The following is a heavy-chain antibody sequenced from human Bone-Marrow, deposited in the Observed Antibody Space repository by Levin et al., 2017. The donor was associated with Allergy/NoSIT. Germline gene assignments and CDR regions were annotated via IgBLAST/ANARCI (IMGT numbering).Heavy chain of an antibody. D-gene: IGHD6-13*01. J-gene: IGHJ4*02. V-gene: IGHV1-2*02. Sequence: ASVKVSCTVSGYTFTDYYIHWVRQTPGQGLEWIGWIDPTRGDTKFAEKFHARVVLTRNSSISSAYMELGRLRSDDTALYYCARGGTSSNDYWGQGTLVTVSS. CDR1: GYTFTDYY. CDR2: IDPTRGDT. CDR3: ARGGTSSNDY.